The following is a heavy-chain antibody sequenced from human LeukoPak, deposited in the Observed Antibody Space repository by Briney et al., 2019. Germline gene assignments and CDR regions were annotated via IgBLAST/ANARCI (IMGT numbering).Heavy chain of an antibody. J-gene: IGHJ4*02. CDR2: VNHSGDT. CDR3: ARGVTFDNGDRGYFDY. Sequence: GSLRLSCAASGFTFSSYAMSWVRQTPGKGLEWIAEVNHSGDTNYSPSLKSRFIISVDTSKNEFSLKVSSVTAADTAVYLCARGVTFDNGDRGYFDYWGQGIPVAVSS. D-gene: IGHD4-17*01. CDR1: GFTFSSYA. V-gene: IGHV4-34*01.